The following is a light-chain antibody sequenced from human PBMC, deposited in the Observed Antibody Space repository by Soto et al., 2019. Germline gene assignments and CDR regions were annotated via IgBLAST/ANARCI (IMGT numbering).Light chain of an antibody. Sequence: QAVVTQPPSVTAAPGQRVTISCTGSNSNIGAGFDVHWYQQFPGRAPKLLIYGTSNRPSGVPDRFSGSKSGTSASLAITGLRGADEADYYCQSYDRGVVVLLFGVGTKLTVL. CDR3: QSYDRGVVVLL. CDR1: NSNIGAGFD. V-gene: IGLV1-40*01. CDR2: GTS. J-gene: IGLJ2*01.